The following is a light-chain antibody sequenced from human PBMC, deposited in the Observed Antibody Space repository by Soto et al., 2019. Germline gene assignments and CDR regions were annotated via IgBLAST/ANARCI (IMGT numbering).Light chain of an antibody. V-gene: IGLV2-23*01. CDR1: SSDVGSYNL. J-gene: IGLJ2*01. Sequence: QSVLTQPASVSGSPGQSITISCTGTSSDVGSYNLVSWYQQHPGKAPKLMIYEGSKRPSGVSNRFSGSKSGNTASLTISGLPAEDPADYFSCPYAGSSTDVVFDGGTKPTAL. CDR2: EGS. CDR3: CPYAGSSTDVV.